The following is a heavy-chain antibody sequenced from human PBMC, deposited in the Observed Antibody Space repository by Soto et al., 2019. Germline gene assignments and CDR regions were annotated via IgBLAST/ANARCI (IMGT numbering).Heavy chain of an antibody. CDR2: IYYSGRT. CDR1: GESIISSSYY. CDR3: ARQRTTVVTQAYFDH. Sequence: SETLSLTCIVSGESIISSSYYWVWIRQPPGKGLEWIGSIYYSGRTYYNPSFKSRVTISIDTSKNQFSLKLSSVTATDTAVYYCARQRTTVVTQAYFDHWGQGALVTVSS. J-gene: IGHJ4*02. V-gene: IGHV4-39*01. D-gene: IGHD2-21*02.